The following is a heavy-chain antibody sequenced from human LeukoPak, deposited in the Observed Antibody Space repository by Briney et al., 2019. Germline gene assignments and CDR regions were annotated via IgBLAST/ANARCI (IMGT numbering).Heavy chain of an antibody. CDR2: ISGSGFT. V-gene: IGHV3-23*01. J-gene: IGHJ3*02. CDR3: EKGSQESPRTMLDAFDM. CDR1: RFTFNNYV. Sequence: PGWSLRLSCATSRFTFNNYVMNWVRPAPGKGVDGVSSISGSGFTYYPDSVKGRFIISRDSSNNTLFLQINSLRAEDSALYFCEKGSQESPRTMLDAFDMWGQGTVVIVSS. D-gene: IGHD1-14*01.